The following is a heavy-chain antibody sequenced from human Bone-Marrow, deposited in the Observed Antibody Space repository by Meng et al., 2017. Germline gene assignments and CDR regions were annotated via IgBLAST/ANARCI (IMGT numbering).Heavy chain of an antibody. Sequence: SETLSLTCTVSGGSISSGGYYWSWIRQHPGKGLEWIGYIYYSGSTYYNPSLKSLVTISVDTSKNQFSLKLSSVTAADTAVYYCARIVVVVAATRKGWFDPWGQGTLVTVSS. J-gene: IGHJ5*02. D-gene: IGHD2-15*01. CDR2: IYYSGST. V-gene: IGHV4-31*01. CDR1: GGSISSGGYY. CDR3: ARIVVVVAATRKGWFDP.